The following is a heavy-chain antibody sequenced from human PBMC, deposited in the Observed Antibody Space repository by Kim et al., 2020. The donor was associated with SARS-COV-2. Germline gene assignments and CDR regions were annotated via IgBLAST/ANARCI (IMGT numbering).Heavy chain of an antibody. CDR3: AREARDYDIWSGYFGVGGYGMDV. D-gene: IGHD3-3*01. V-gene: IGHV3-48*02. CDR2: ISSSSSTI. CDR1: GFTFSSYS. Sequence: GGSLRLSCAASGFTFSSYSMNWVRQAPGKGLEWVSYISSSSSTIYYADSVKGRFTISRDNAKNSLYLQMNSLRDEDTAVYYCAREARDYDIWSGYFGVGGYGMDVWGQGTTVTVSS. J-gene: IGHJ6*02.